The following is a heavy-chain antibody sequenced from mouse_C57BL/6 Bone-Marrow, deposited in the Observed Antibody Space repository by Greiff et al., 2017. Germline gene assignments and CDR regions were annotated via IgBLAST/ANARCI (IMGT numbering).Heavy chain of an antibody. V-gene: IGHV5-12*01. J-gene: IGHJ4*01. CDR3: AKGNYYGSSYPYYYAMDY. D-gene: IGHD1-1*01. CDR2: ISNGGGST. CDR1: GFTFSDYY. Sequence: EVKLMESGGGLVQPGGSLKLSCAASGFTFSDYYMYWVRQTPEKRLEWVAYISNGGGSTYYPDTVKGRFTISRDNAKNTLYLQMSRLKSEDTAMYYCAKGNYYGSSYPYYYAMDYWGQGTSVTVSS.